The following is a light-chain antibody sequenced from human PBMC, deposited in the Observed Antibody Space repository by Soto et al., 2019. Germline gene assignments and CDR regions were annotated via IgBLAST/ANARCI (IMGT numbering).Light chain of an antibody. CDR1: QSVLNRSNNKNY. CDR3: QQYYNSPFT. J-gene: IGKJ3*01. V-gene: IGKV4-1*01. Sequence: DTVMTQSPDSLAVSLGERATINCKSSQSVLNRSNNKNYLAWYQQKPGQPPKLLISWASTRESGVPDRFSGSGSGTDFTLTISSLQAEDVAIYSCQQYYNSPFTFGPGTKVDIK. CDR2: WAS.